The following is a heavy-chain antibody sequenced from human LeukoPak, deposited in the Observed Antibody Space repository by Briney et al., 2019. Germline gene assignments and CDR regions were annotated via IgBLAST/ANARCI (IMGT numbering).Heavy chain of an antibody. V-gene: IGHV3-9*01. D-gene: IGHD5-18*01. CDR1: GFTFDDYA. Sequence: GRSLRLSCAASGFTFDDYAMLCVRQAPGKGLEWVSGISWNSGSIGYADSVKGRFTISRDNAKNSLYLQMNSLRAEDTALYYCAKGAQDTAMYYYGMDVWGQGTTVTVSS. CDR2: ISWNSGSI. CDR3: AKGAQDTAMYYYGMDV. J-gene: IGHJ6*02.